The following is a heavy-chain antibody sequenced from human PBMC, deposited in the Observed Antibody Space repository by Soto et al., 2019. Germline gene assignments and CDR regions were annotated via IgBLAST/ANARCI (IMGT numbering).Heavy chain of an antibody. J-gene: IGHJ4*02. D-gene: IGHD4-17*01. CDR2: IIPILGIA. CDR3: ARMTTTVTPIDY. Sequence: QVQLVQSGAEVQKPGSSVKVSCKASGGTFSSYTISWVRQAPGQGLEWMGRIIPILGIANYAQKFQGRVTITADKSTSTAYMELSSLRSEDTAAYYCARMTTTVTPIDYWGQGTLVTVSS. CDR1: GGTFSSYT. V-gene: IGHV1-69*02.